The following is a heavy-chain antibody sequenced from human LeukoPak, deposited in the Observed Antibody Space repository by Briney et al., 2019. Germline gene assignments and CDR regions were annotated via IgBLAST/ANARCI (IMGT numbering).Heavy chain of an antibody. D-gene: IGHD1-14*01. CDR3: GRAGFDY. J-gene: IGHJ4*02. V-gene: IGHV5-51*01. CDR2: IYPSDSST. Sequence: GESLKISCKTSGSSFTSYWIGWVRQMPGKGLEWMGIIYPSDSSTIYSPSFQGQVTISADKSITTAYLQWSSLKASDSAIYYCGRAGFDYWGQGTLVTVSS. CDR1: GSSFTSYW.